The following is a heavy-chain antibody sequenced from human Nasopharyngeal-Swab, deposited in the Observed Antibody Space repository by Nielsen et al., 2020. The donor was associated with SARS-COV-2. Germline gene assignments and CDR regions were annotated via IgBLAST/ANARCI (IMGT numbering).Heavy chain of an antibody. CDR1: GFTFSRYA. CDR3: ARERLVVGATDTGFDY. V-gene: IGHV3-30-3*01. CDR2: ISYDGSNK. J-gene: IGHJ4*02. D-gene: IGHD1-26*01. Sequence: GGSLRLSCASSGFTFSRYAMHWVRQAPGKGLEWVAVISYDGSNKYYADSVKGRFTISRDNSKNTLYLQMNSLRAEDTAVYYCARERLVVGATDTGFDYWGQGTLVTVSS.